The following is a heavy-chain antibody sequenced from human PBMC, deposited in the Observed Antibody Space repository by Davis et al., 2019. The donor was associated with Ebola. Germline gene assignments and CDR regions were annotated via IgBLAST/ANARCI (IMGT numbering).Heavy chain of an antibody. CDR3: ARERFYDILTGYYSGLSTLGEFDY. V-gene: IGHV1-3*01. CDR1: GYTFTSYA. D-gene: IGHD3-9*01. Sequence: ASVKVSCKASGYTFTSYAMHWVRQAPGQRLEWMGWINAGNGNTKYSQKFQGRVTITRDTSASTAYMELSSLRSEDTAVYYCARERFYDILTGYYSGLSTLGEFDYWDQGTLVTVSS. CDR2: INAGNGNT. J-gene: IGHJ4*02.